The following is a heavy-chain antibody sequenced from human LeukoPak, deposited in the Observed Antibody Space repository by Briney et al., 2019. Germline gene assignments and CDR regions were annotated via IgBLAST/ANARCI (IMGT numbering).Heavy chain of an antibody. J-gene: IGHJ2*01. CDR2: IIPMFGPP. D-gene: IGHD2/OR15-2a*01. V-gene: IGHV1-69*06. CDR1: GGTFSTFA. Sequence: SVKVSCKASGGTFSTFATSWVRQAPGQGLEWMGGIIPMFGPPNYAQKFQGRVTITADTSTSTAYMQLTSLKSEDTAVYYCAREAGIAIPGTIWYFDLWGRGTPVTVSS. CDR3: AREAGIAIPGTIWYFDL.